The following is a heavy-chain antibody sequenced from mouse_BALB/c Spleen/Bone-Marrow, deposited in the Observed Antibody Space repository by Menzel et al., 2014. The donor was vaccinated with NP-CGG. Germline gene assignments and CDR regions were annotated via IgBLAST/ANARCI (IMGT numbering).Heavy chain of an antibody. D-gene: IGHD2-3*01. CDR1: GFTFXDYY. V-gene: IGHV7-3*02. CDR3: ARDMGGLLFDY. Sequence: EVKLVESGGGLIQPGGSLRLSCATSGFTFXDYYMTWVRQPPGKALEWLGFIRNKANGYTTEYSASVKGRFTISRDNSQSILYLQMNTLRAEDSATYYCARDMGGLLFDYWGQGTTLTVSS. CDR2: IRNKANGYTT. J-gene: IGHJ2*01.